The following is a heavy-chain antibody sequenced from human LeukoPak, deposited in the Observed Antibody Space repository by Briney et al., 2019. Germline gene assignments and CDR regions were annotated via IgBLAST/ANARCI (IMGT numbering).Heavy chain of an antibody. Sequence: SETLSLTCTVSGVSINSYYWSRIRQPPGKGLEWIGYIYYSGSTNYNPSLKSRVTISGDTSKNQFSLKLSSVTAADTAVYYCARDSLYDILTGPGYYGMDVWGQGTTVTVSS. D-gene: IGHD3-9*01. V-gene: IGHV4-59*01. CDR3: ARDSLYDILTGPGYYGMDV. CDR2: IYYSGST. CDR1: GVSINSYY. J-gene: IGHJ6*02.